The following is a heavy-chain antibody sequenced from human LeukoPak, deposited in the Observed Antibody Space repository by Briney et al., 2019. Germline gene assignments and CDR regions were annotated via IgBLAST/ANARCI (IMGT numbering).Heavy chain of an antibody. V-gene: IGHV3-30*01. Sequence: GGSLRLSCAASGFTFSSYAMHWVRQAPGKGREGVAVISYDGSNKYYADSVKGRFTISRDNSKNTVYLQMNSLRAEDTAVYYCARDGPLGCSSTSCIQYYYYYYYMDVWGKGTTVTVSS. D-gene: IGHD2-2*01. CDR1: GFTFSSYA. CDR3: ARDGPLGCSSTSCIQYYYYYYYMDV. CDR2: ISYDGSNK. J-gene: IGHJ6*03.